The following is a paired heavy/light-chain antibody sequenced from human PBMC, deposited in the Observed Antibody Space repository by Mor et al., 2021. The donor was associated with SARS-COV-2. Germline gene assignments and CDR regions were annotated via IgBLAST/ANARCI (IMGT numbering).Heavy chain of an antibody. J-gene: IGHJ6*02. CDR1: GYIFTSYF. CDR2: MNPTDGSA. D-gene: IGHD4-17*01. CDR3: ARAKLTTVTHDAIRVPMDV. V-gene: IGHV1-46*04. Sequence: RLVQSGAEVKTPGASVKISCKTSGYIFTSYFIFWVRQAPGQGLEWVGIMNPTDGSADYTQKLQGRVTMTTDTSTKTVYLEVNRLTSEDTAVYYCARAKLTTVTHDAIRVPMDVWGQGTAVVVS.
Light chain of an antibody. CDR2: WAS. CDR1: RSVLDRSNNKNY. Sequence: DIVMTQSPDSLPVSLGERATINCKSSRSVLDRSNNKNYLAWYRQRPGQAPQLLIYWASTRQSGVPERFSGSGSGTDFALTINNLQPEDVAVYHCQQYFTSTPTFGQGTKLEIK. V-gene: IGKV4-1*01. CDR3: QQYFTSTPT. J-gene: IGKJ2*01.